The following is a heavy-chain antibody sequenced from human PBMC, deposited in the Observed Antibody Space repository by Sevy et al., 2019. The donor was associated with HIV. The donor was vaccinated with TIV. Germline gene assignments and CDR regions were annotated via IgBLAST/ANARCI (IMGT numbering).Heavy chain of an antibody. CDR3: ARRKYSSGWRQSYWYFDL. Sequence: GESLKISCKGSGYSFTSYWIGWVRQMPGKGLEWMGIIYPGDSDTRYSPSFQGQVTISADKSISTAYLQWSSLKASDTAMYYCARRKYSSGWRQSYWYFDLWGRGTLVTVSS. CDR1: GYSFTSYW. J-gene: IGHJ2*01. V-gene: IGHV5-51*01. CDR2: IYPGDSDT. D-gene: IGHD6-19*01.